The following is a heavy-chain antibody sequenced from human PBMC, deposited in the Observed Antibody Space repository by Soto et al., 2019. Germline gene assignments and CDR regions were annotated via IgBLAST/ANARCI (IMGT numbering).Heavy chain of an antibody. J-gene: IGHJ6*02. D-gene: IGHD3-10*01. Sequence: SETLSLTCTVSGGSVSSGSYYWSWIRQPPGKGLEWFGYIYYSGSTNYNPSLKSRVTISVDTSKNQFSLKLSSVTAADTAVYYCARDVKWFGELMGFRHYYGMDVWGQGTTVTVSS. V-gene: IGHV4-61*01. CDR2: IYYSGST. CDR3: ARDVKWFGELMGFRHYYGMDV. CDR1: GGSVSSGSYY.